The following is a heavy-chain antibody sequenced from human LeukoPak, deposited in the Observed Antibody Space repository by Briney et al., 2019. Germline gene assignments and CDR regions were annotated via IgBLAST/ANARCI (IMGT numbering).Heavy chain of an antibody. CDR2: IHYSGST. CDR3: ARLAVAGYFDY. J-gene: IGHJ4*02. Sequence: PSETLSLTCTVSGGSISSSIYFWGWIRQPPGKGLEWIGSIHYSGSTYHDPSLKSRVTVSVDTSKNQFSLKLSSVTAADTAVYYCARLAVAGYFDYWGQGTLVTVSS. D-gene: IGHD6-19*01. CDR1: GGSISSSIYF. V-gene: IGHV4-39*01.